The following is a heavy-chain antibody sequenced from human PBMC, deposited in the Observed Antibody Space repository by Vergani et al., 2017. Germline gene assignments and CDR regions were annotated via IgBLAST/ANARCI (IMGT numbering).Heavy chain of an antibody. Sequence: QVQLQESGPGLVKPSEALSLTCTVSGGSISSYYWSWIRQPPGKGLEWIGYIHYSGSSNCNPSLNSRVTMSVDTSKNQFSLKLSSVTAADTAVYYCARGSGWYFYWGQGTLVTVSS. J-gene: IGHJ4*02. D-gene: IGHD6-19*01. CDR1: GGSISSYY. CDR2: IHYSGSS. V-gene: IGHV4-59*01. CDR3: ARGSGWYFY.